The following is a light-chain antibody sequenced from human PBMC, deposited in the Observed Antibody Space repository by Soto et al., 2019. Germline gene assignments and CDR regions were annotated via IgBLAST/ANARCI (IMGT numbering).Light chain of an antibody. J-gene: IGKJ1*01. Sequence: DVVMTQSPLSLPVALGQPASISCRSSQSIVYRDRNAYLTWFQQRPGQSPRRLIYRVSNRDSGVPDRFSGSGSGTDFTLIISRVEAEDVGVYYCMQGTHWPPTFGRGTKVEIK. CDR3: MQGTHWPPT. V-gene: IGKV2-30*01. CDR1: QSIVYRDRNAY. CDR2: RVS.